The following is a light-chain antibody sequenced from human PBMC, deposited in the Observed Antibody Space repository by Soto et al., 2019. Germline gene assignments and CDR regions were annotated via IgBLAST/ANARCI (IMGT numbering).Light chain of an antibody. J-gene: IGKJ2*01. CDR3: QLYGSSPLYT. CDR2: GAS. CDR1: QSVSSSY. Sequence: EIVLTQSPGTLSLSPGERATLSCRASQSVSSSYLAWYQRKPGQAPRLLIYGASSRATGNPDRFSGSGSGTDYTLTISRLEPEDFAVYYCQLYGSSPLYTFGRGTKLEIK. V-gene: IGKV3-20*01.